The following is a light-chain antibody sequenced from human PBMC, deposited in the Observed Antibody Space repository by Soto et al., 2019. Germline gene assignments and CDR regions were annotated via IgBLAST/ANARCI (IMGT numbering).Light chain of an antibody. Sequence: DIQMTQSPSTLSASVGDRVTITCRASQSISSWLAWYQQKPGKDPKLLIYKSSSLESGVPSRFSGSGSGTEFTLTISSLQPDDFANYYCQQYNSYSWTFGQGTKVEIK. CDR3: QQYNSYSWT. J-gene: IGKJ1*01. V-gene: IGKV1-5*03. CDR1: QSISSW. CDR2: KSS.